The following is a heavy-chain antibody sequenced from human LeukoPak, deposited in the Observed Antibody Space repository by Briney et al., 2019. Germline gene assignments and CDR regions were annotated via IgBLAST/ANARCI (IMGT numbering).Heavy chain of an antibody. Sequence: ASVKVSCKASGGTFSSYAISWVRQAPGQGLEWMGRIVPILGIANYAQKFQGRVTITADKSTSTVYMELSSLRSEDTAVYYCARDWVYGDYGVDYWGQGTLVTASS. J-gene: IGHJ4*02. CDR1: GGTFSSYA. CDR3: ARDWVYGDYGVDY. V-gene: IGHV1-69*04. CDR2: IVPILGIA. D-gene: IGHD4-17*01.